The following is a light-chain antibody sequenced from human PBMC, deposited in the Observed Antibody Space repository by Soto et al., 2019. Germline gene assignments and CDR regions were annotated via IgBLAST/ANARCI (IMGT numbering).Light chain of an antibody. V-gene: IGLV2-14*03. J-gene: IGLJ2*01. CDR1: SSDFGRNY. Sequence: QSVLTQPASVSGSPGQSITISCTGASSDFGRNYVSWYQQQHPGKAPKLIIYDVSNRPSGVSNRFSGSKFDNTASLTISGLQHEDESDYYLSSFSSDPLVFVGGPKLTVL. CDR3: SSFSSDPLV. CDR2: DVS.